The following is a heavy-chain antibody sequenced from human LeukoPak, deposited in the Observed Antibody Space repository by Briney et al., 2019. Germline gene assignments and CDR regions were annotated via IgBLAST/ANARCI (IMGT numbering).Heavy chain of an antibody. CDR2: ISSSSSYI. Sequence: GGSLRLSCAASGFTFSSYSMNWVRQAPGKGLEWVSSISSSSSYIYYADSVKGRFTISRDNAKNSLYLQMNSLRAEDTAVYYCARVHSYGYFFDYWGQGTLVTVSS. CDR3: ARVHSYGYFFDY. V-gene: IGHV3-21*01. J-gene: IGHJ4*02. CDR1: GFTFSSYS. D-gene: IGHD5-18*01.